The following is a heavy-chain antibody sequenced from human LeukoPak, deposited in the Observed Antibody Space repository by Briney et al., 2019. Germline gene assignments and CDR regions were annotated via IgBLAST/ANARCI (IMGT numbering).Heavy chain of an antibody. CDR2: LYSTGST. V-gene: IGHV4-39*01. CDR3: ARANPVQLWRKAYYYYMDV. Sequence: KTSETLSLTCTVSGGSISSSDYYWGWIRQPPGKGLEWIGALYSTGSTYYKPSLKSRVTISVDRSKNQFSLKLSSVTAADTAVYYCARANPVQLWRKAYYYYMDVWGKGTTVTISS. J-gene: IGHJ6*03. D-gene: IGHD5-18*01. CDR1: GGSISSSDYY.